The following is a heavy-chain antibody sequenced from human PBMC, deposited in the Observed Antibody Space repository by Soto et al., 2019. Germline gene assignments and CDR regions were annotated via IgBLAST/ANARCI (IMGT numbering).Heavy chain of an antibody. V-gene: IGHV3-15*05. CDR3: SREWWGDFA. Sequence: EGQLVESGGGLVKPGESLRLSCEVSGITINTAWMSWVRQAPGKGLEWVGRIKTKNDGETTEFDAAVDGRFSISRDDSRNTIYLKMNSLRTEETAVYYCSREWWGDFAWGQRSLVTVSS. D-gene: IGHD2-8*01. CDR2: IKTKNDGETT. J-gene: IGHJ4*02. CDR1: GITINTAW.